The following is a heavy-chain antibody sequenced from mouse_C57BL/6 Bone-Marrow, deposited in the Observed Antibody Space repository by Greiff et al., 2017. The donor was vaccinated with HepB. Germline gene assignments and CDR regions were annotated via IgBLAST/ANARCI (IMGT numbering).Heavy chain of an antibody. D-gene: IGHD2-3*01. Sequence: VQVVESGAELASPGASVTLSCKASGYTFTDHIMNWVKKRPGQGLEWIGRIYPVSGETNYNQKFMGKATFSVYRSSSTVYMVLNSLTSEDTAVYYCGTSDGYHAMDYWGQGTSVTVSS. J-gene: IGHJ4*01. V-gene: IGHV1-11*01. CDR2: IYPVSGET. CDR1: GYTFTDHI. CDR3: GTSDGYHAMDY.